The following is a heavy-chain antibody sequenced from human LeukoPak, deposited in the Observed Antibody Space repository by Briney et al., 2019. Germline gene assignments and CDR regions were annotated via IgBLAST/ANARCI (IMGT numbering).Heavy chain of an antibody. D-gene: IGHD6-19*01. CDR2: INHSGST. CDR3: ARGRDSSDFDY. V-gene: IGHV4-34*01. Sequence: SETLSLTCAVYGGSFSGYYWSWIRQPPGKGLEWIGEINHSGSTNYNPSLKSRVTISVDTSKNQFSLELSSVTAADTAVYYCARGRDSSDFDYWGQGTLVTVSS. J-gene: IGHJ4*02. CDR1: GGSFSGYY.